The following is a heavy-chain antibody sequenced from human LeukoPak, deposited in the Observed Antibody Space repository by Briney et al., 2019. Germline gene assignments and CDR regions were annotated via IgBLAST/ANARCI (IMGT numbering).Heavy chain of an antibody. Sequence: PSETLSLTCTVSDDSISDYYRGWIRQPPGKGLEWIGYFYNSGRSTYNPSLKSRVTISADTSKNHFSLKLSSVTTADTAVYYCARLTGPYDAFDIWGQGTMVTVSS. D-gene: IGHD3-9*01. J-gene: IGHJ3*02. CDR2: FYNSGRS. V-gene: IGHV4-59*01. CDR3: ARLTGPYDAFDI. CDR1: DDSISDYY.